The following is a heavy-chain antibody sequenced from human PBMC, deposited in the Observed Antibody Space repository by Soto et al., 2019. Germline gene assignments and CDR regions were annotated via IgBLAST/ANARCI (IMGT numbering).Heavy chain of an antibody. V-gene: IGHV3-33*01. D-gene: IGHD2-15*01. Sequence: GGSLRLSCAASGFTFSTYGMHWVRQAPGKGLEWVAVIWYDGSNKYYADSVKGRFTISRDNSKNTLYLQMNSLTAEDTAVYYCASDPGASSGGSCLAFDYCGQGTLVTVSS. CDR3: ASDPGASSGGSCLAFDY. CDR2: IWYDGSNK. CDR1: GFTFSTYG. J-gene: IGHJ4*02.